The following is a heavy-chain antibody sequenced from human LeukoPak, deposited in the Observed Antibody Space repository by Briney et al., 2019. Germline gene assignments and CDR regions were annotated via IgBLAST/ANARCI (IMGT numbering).Heavy chain of an antibody. J-gene: IGHJ6*04. CDR2: ISSKGGST. D-gene: IGHD3-10*01. CDR3: VKVGKYYGSGSYKYYYGMDV. CDR1: GFTFSSYA. Sequence: GGSLRLPCSASGFTFSSYAMHWVPQAPGKGLEYVSAISSKGGSTYYADSVKGRFTISRYNSKNTLYLQMSSLRAEDTAVDYCVKVGKYYGSGSYKYYYGMDVWGKGTTVTVSS. V-gene: IGHV3-64D*06.